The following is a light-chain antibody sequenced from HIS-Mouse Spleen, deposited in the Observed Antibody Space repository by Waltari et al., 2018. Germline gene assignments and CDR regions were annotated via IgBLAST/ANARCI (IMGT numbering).Light chain of an antibody. CDR1: TRAVPRGHY. CDR2: DTS. CDR3: LLSYSGARV. V-gene: IGLV7-46*01. J-gene: IGLJ3*02. Sequence: QAVVTQEPSLTVSPGWPVTPTCCSRTRAVPRGHYPYWFQQKPGQAPRTLIYDTSNKHSWTPARFSGSLLGGKAALTLSGAQPEDEAEYYCLLSYSGARVFGGGTKLTVL.